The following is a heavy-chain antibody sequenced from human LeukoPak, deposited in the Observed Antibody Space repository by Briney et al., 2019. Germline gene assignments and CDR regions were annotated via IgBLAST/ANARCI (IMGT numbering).Heavy chain of an antibody. Sequence: PGGSLRLSCVASGFTFSSYAMHWVRQAPGKGLEWVAVISYDGSNKYYADSVKGRFTISRDNSKNTLYLQMNSLRAEDTAVYYCARSLGVVIITLDYWGQGTLVTVSS. D-gene: IGHD3-22*01. V-gene: IGHV3-30-3*01. CDR3: ARSLGVVIITLDY. CDR1: GFTFSSYA. CDR2: ISYDGSNK. J-gene: IGHJ4*02.